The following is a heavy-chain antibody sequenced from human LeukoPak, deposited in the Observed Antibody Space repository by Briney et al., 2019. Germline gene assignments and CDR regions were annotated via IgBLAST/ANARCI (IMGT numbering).Heavy chain of an antibody. D-gene: IGHD2-2*01. Sequence: GGSLRLSCAASGFTFSDYAMNWVRQAPGKGLEWVSPISGSGSTTYYADSVKGRFTISRDNSMNTLYLQMNSLRAEYTADYPSGKPGRECSSSNCWGWTNWFDPWGQGIPVTVSS. CDR1: GFTFSDYA. CDR2: ISGSGSTT. J-gene: IGHJ5*02. CDR3: GKPGRECSSSNCWGWTNWFDP. V-gene: IGHV3-23*01.